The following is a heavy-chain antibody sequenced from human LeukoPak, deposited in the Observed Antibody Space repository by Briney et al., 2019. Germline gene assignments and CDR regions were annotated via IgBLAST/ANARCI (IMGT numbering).Heavy chain of an antibody. CDR2: INHSGST. CDR1: GGSFSGYY. CDR3: AREVGATGFKNYFDY. D-gene: IGHD1-26*01. Sequence: PSETLSLTCAVDGGSFSGYYWSWIRQPPGKGLEWIGEINHSGSTNYNPSLKSRVTISVDTSKNQFSPKLSSVTAADTAVYYCAREVGATGFKNYFDYWGQGTLVTV. V-gene: IGHV4-34*01. J-gene: IGHJ4*02.